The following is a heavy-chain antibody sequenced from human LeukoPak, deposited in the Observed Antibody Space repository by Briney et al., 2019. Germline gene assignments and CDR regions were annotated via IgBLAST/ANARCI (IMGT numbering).Heavy chain of an antibody. V-gene: IGHV4-59*12. CDR2: IYYSGST. CDR1: GGSISSYY. D-gene: IGHD4-11*01. Sequence: SETLSLTCTVSGGSISSYYWSWIRQPPGKGLEWIGYIYYSGSTNYNPSLKSRVTISVDTSKNQFSLKLSSVTAADTAVYYCARGDSNPLNWYFDLWGRGTLVTVSS. CDR3: ARGDSNPLNWYFDL. J-gene: IGHJ2*01.